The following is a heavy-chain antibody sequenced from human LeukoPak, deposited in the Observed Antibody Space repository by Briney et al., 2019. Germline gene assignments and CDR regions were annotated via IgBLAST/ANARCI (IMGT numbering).Heavy chain of an antibody. J-gene: IGHJ5*02. CDR1: GGSFSGYY. CDR2: INHSGST. CDR3: ARCSSTSCYGRFDP. V-gene: IGHV4-34*01. D-gene: IGHD2-2*01. Sequence: SETLSLTRAVYGGSFSGYYWSWIRQPPGKGLEWIGEINHSGSTNYNPSLKSRVTISVDTSKNQFSLKLSSVTAADTAVYYCARCSSTSCYGRFDPWGQGTLVTVSS.